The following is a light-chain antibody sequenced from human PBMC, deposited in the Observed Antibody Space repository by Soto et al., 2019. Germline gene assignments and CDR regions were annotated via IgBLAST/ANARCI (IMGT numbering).Light chain of an antibody. Sequence: QSVLTQAPSASGTPGQRVTISCSGSSSNIGSNTVSWYQQVPGTAPKVLIYSNVQRPSGVPDRFSGYKSGTSASLAIGGLQYEDEADYYCAAWDGSLNGWVFGGGTKLTVL. CDR2: SNV. J-gene: IGLJ3*02. CDR3: AAWDGSLNGWV. CDR1: SSNIGSNT. V-gene: IGLV1-44*01.